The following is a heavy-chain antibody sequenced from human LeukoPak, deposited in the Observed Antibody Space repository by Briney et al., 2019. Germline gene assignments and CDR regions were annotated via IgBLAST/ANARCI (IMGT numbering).Heavy chain of an antibody. D-gene: IGHD5-18*01. CDR1: GFTFDDYA. Sequence: PGRSLRLSCAASGFTFDDYAMHWVRQAPGKGLEWVSGISWNSGSIGYADSVKGRFTISRDNAKNSLYLQMNSLRAEDTALYYCAKDMTSYGLFDYWGQGTLVTVSS. CDR3: AKDMTSYGLFDY. J-gene: IGHJ4*02. CDR2: ISWNSGSI. V-gene: IGHV3-9*01.